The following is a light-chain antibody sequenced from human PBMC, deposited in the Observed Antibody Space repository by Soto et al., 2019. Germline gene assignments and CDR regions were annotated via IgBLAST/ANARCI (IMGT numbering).Light chain of an antibody. CDR1: QRVSGSN. CDR3: HYYGRSPLP. J-gene: IGKJ4*01. CDR2: GAS. V-gene: IGKV3-20*01. Sequence: EIVLTQSPGTLSLSPGERVNISCRASQRVSGSNVGWYQQKPGQAPSLLIYGASKRTTGVPERFSGSGSGTDFTLTISRLEPEDFAVYYCHYYGRSPLPFGGGTKVAI.